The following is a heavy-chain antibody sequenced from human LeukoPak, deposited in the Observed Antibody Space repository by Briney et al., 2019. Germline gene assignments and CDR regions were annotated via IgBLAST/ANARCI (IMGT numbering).Heavy chain of an antibody. CDR1: GGSISSGGYY. J-gene: IGHJ4*02. CDR2: IYYSGST. Sequence: SQTLSLTCTVSGGSISSGGYYWSWIRQHPGKGLEWIGYIYYSGSTYYNPSLKSRVTISVDTSKNQFSLKLSSVTAADTAVYYCAKDLLEYDILTGLDYWGQGTLVTVSS. CDR3: AKDLLEYDILTGLDY. D-gene: IGHD3-9*01. V-gene: IGHV4-31*03.